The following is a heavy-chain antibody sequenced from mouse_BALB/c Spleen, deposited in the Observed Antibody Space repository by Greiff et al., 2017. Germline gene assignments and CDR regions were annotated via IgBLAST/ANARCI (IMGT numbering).Heavy chain of an antibody. V-gene: IGHV1-80*01. CDR2: IYPGDGDT. Sequence: VKLQESGAELVRPGSSVKISCKASGYAFSSYWMNWVKQRPGQGLEWIGQIYPGDGDTNYSGKFKGKATLTADKSSSTAYMQLSSLTSEDSAVYFCARNGGNYAMDYWGQGTSVTVSS. CDR3: ARNGGNYAMDY. J-gene: IGHJ4*01. CDR1: GYAFSSYW.